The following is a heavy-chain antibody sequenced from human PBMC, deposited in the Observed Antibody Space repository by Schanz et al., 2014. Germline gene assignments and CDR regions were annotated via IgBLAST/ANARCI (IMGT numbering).Heavy chain of an antibody. CDR3: ARGTGWNLHY. Sequence: VQLVESGGGLVKPGGSLRLSCSASGFTFSNSDMHWVRQGTGKGLEWVSTIGYLGDTYYPDSVKGRFTVSRDSGQNSLYLQMNSLRAGDTAVYYCARGTGWNLHYWGQGALVTVSS. CDR1: GFTFSNSD. V-gene: IGHV3-13*01. J-gene: IGHJ4*02. D-gene: IGHD1-1*01. CDR2: IGYLGDT.